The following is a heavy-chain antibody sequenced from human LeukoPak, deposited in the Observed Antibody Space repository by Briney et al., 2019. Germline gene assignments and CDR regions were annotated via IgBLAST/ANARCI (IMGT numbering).Heavy chain of an antibody. V-gene: IGHV3-11*04. CDR1: GFTFSDYY. D-gene: IGHD2-15*01. J-gene: IGHJ4*02. CDR2: ISSSGSTI. Sequence: GGSLRLSWAASGFTFSDYYMSWIRQAPGKGLEWVSYISSSGSTIYYADSVKGRFTISRDNAKNSLYLQMNSLRAEDTAVYYCARDRPSKLLPRGIDYWGQGTLVTVSS. CDR3: ARDRPSKLLPRGIDY.